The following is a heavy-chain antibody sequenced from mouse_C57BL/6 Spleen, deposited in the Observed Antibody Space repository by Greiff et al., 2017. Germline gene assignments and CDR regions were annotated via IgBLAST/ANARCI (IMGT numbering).Heavy chain of an antibody. Sequence: QVQLKESGPGLVAPSQSLSITCTVSGFSFTSYGVHWVRQPPGKGLEWLVVIWSDGSTTYNSALKSRLSISKDNSKSQVFLKMNSLQTDDTAMYYCATNYYGSSYYAMDYWGQGTSVTVSS. CDR2: IWSDGST. CDR3: ATNYYGSSYYAMDY. J-gene: IGHJ4*01. D-gene: IGHD1-1*01. CDR1: GFSFTSYG. V-gene: IGHV2-6*03.